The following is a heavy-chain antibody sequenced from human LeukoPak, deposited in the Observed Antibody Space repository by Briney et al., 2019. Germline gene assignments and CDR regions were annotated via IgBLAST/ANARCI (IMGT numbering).Heavy chain of an antibody. Sequence: PGGSLRLSCIASGVTFRSFWMTWLRQAPGKGLEWVANIKRDGSVQYYVDSVKGRFTLSRDNAKNSVYLQMHNLRGDDTAVYYCARETRTAYDIWGLGTLVTVSS. J-gene: IGHJ4*02. V-gene: IGHV3-7*03. CDR3: ARETRTAYDI. CDR1: GVTFRSFW. CDR2: IKRDGSVQ. D-gene: IGHD3-9*01.